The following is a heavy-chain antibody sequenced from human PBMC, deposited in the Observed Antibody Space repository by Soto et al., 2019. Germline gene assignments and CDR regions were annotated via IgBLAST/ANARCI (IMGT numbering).Heavy chain of an antibody. CDR1: GGSISSYY. CDR3: ARAVFGWQQLESFYYMDV. Sequence: SETLSLTCTVSGGSISSYYWSWIRQPPGKGLEWIGYIYYSGSTNYNPSLKSRVTISVDTSKNQFSLKLSSVTAADTAVYYCARAVFGWQQLESFYYMDVWGKGTTVTVSS. J-gene: IGHJ6*03. V-gene: IGHV4-59*01. CDR2: IYYSGST. D-gene: IGHD6-13*01.